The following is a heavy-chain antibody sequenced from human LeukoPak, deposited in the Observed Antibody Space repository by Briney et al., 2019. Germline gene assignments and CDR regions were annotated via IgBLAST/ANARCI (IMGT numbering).Heavy chain of an antibody. J-gene: IGHJ4*02. CDR1: GFTFSSYG. CDR2: IRNDGSNK. CDR3: AKHSTIFGCIDY. V-gene: IGHV3-30*02. Sequence: GGSLRLSCAASGFTFSSYGMHWVRQAPGKGLEWVAFIRNDGSNKNYADSVKGRFTTSRDNSKNTLYLQMNSLRAEDTAVYYCAKHSTIFGCIDYWGQGTLVTVSS. D-gene: IGHD3-3*01.